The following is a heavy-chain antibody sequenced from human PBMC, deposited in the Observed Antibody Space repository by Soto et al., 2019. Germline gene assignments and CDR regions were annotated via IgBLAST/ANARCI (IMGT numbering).Heavy chain of an antibody. CDR3: ARDDPYSSGPNGDAFDI. CDR1: GFTFSDYY. D-gene: IGHD6-19*01. V-gene: IGHV3-11*01. Sequence: GGSLRLSCAASGFTFSDYYMSWIRQAPGKGLEWVSYINSSGSTIYYADSVKGRFTISRDNAKNSLYLQMNSLRAEDTAVYYCARDDPYSSGPNGDAFDIWGQGTMVTVSS. CDR2: INSSGSTI. J-gene: IGHJ3*02.